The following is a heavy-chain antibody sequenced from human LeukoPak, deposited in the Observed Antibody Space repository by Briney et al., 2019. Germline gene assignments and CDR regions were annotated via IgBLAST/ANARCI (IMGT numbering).Heavy chain of an antibody. CDR1: GYTFTSYF. CDR2: INPSGGST. CDR3: ANSGSYSQFDY. V-gene: IGHV1-46*01. D-gene: IGHD3-10*01. Sequence: GASVKVSCKASGYTFTSYFMHWVRQAPGHGLERMGIINPSGGSTTYAQKFQGRVTMTRDTSTSTVYMELNSLTSEDTAVYYCANSGSYSQFDYWGEGTLVTVSS. J-gene: IGHJ4*02.